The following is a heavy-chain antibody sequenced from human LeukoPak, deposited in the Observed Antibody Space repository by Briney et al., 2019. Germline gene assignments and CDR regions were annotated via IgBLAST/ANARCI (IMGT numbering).Heavy chain of an antibody. D-gene: IGHD6-13*01. V-gene: IGHV1-69*06. Sequence: ASVKVSCKASGGTFSSYAISWVRQAPGQGLEWMGRIIPTFGTTNYAQKFQDRVTITADKSTSTAYMELSSLRSEDTAVYYCARVVGLTGYSSSWHSGYYYYMDVWGKGTTVTISS. CDR3: ARVVGLTGYSSSWHSGYYYYMDV. J-gene: IGHJ6*03. CDR1: GGTFSSYA. CDR2: IIPTFGTT.